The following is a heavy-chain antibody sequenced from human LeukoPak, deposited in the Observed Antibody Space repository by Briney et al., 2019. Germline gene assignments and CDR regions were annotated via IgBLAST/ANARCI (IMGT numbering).Heavy chain of an antibody. CDR1: GFTFSSSG. CDR2: IWYDGSNR. V-gene: IGHV3-33*01. D-gene: IGHD3-22*01. CDR3: ARAKGVSTGYRPTDY. Sequence: GGSLRLSCEASGFTFSSSGMHWVRQAPGKGLEWVAVIWYDGSNRYYADPVKGRFTVSRDNSKNTLYLQMNSLRAEDTAVYYCARAKGVSTGYRPTDYWGQGTLVTVSS. J-gene: IGHJ4*02.